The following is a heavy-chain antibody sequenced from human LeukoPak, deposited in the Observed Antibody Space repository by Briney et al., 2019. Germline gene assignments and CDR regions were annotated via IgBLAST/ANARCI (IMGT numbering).Heavy chain of an antibody. J-gene: IGHJ1*01. V-gene: IGHV3-21*01. CDR1: GFTFSSYS. Sequence: GGSLRLSCAASGFTFSSYSMNWVRQAPGKGLEWVSSISRSSRHLYYADSVKGRFTTSRDDAKNSVYLQMNSLRADETAVYYCVRDFDTVTTAYLQLWGQGTLVTVSS. D-gene: IGHD4-17*01. CDR3: VRDFDTVTTAYLQL. CDR2: ISRSSRHL.